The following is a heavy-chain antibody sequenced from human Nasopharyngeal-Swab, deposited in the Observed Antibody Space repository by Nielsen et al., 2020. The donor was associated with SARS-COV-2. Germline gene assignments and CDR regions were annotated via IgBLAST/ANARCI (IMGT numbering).Heavy chain of an antibody. Sequence: GESLKISCAASGFTFSSYSMNWVRQAPGKGLEWVSYISSSSSTIYYADSVKGRFTISRDNSKNTVYLQLSSLGAEDTAVYYCARLHYYYMDFWGKGTTLTVSS. V-gene: IGHV3-48*01. CDR3: ARLHYYYMDF. J-gene: IGHJ6*03. CDR2: ISSSSSTI. CDR1: GFTFSSYS.